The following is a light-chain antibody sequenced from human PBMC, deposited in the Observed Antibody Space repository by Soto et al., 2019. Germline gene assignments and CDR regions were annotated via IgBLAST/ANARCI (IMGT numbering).Light chain of an antibody. Sequence: IVLTQSPGTLSLSPGERGALSCRASQSVSSNYVAWYQQKPGQAPRLLISGASNRATGTPDRFRGSGSGTHVSLTITRLAPAAFAIDSCHQYGSAPWTFGQGNKGEIK. CDR2: GAS. CDR1: QSVSSNY. CDR3: HQYGSAPWT. J-gene: IGKJ1*01. V-gene: IGKV3-20*01.